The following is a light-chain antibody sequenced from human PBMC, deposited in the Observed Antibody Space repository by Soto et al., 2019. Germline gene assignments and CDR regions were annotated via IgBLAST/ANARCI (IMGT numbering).Light chain of an antibody. CDR3: QQYNNCHPWT. CDR2: YAS. V-gene: IGKV3-15*01. J-gene: IGKJ1*01. Sequence: ILMTQSPATLSVSPGERATLSCRASQSVSNNLAWYQQKPGQAPRLLIYYASTRATGIPARFSGSGSGTEFTLTISGLQSEAFAVYYCQQYNNCHPWTFGQGTKVEIK. CDR1: QSVSNN.